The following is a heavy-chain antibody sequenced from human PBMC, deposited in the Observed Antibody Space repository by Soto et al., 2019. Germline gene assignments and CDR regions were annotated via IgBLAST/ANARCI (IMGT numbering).Heavy chain of an antibody. D-gene: IGHD3-16*02. Sequence: GGSLRLSCAASGFTFSSYGMHWVRQAPGKGLEWVAVIWYDGSNKYYADSVKGRFTISRDNSKNTLYLQMNSLRAEDTAVYYCARRGVIVIPVHYYYMDVWGKGTTVTVSS. V-gene: IGHV3-33*01. CDR1: GFTFSSYG. CDR2: IWYDGSNK. J-gene: IGHJ6*03. CDR3: ARRGVIVIPVHYYYMDV.